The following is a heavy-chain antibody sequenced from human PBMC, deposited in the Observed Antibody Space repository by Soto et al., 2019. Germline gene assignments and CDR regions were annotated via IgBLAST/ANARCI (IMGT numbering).Heavy chain of an antibody. CDR3: ARDRGRAVAVPGYNGFDP. V-gene: IGHV1-69*01. CDR2: IIPIFGTA. J-gene: IGHJ5*02. Sequence: QVQLVQSGAEVKKPGSSVKVSCKASGGTFSSYAISWVRQAPGQGLEWMGGIIPIFGTANYAQKFQGRVRITADDYTSTAYMELSSLRSEDTTVYYCARDRGRAVAVPGYNGFDPWGQGTLVTVSS. D-gene: IGHD6-19*01. CDR1: GGTFSSYA.